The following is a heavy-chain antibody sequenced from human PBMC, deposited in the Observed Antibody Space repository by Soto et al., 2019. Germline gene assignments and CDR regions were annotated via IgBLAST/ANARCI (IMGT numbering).Heavy chain of an antibody. CDR2: IDPDSGGK. CDR1: GYSFTGHY. D-gene: IGHD6-19*01. V-gene: IGHV1-2*02. CDR3: AIVAVPGRAFDI. J-gene: IGHJ3*02. Sequence: QVQLVQSGAEVKKPGASVKVSCKASGYSFTGHYMHWVRQAPGQGLEWLGWIDPDSGGKNYEQKVQGRVNMTRDTSISIAYMELSRLRSDDTAVYYCAIVAVPGRAFDIWGQGPMVTVSS.